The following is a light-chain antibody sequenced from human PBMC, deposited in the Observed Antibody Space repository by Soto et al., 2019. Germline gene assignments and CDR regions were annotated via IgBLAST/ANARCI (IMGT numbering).Light chain of an antibody. Sequence: QSALTQPASVSGSPGQSITISCTGTPSDVGGYNFVSWYQQHPGKAPKILIYDVGNRPSGVSNRFSGSKSGNTASLTISGLQAEDEAYYHCSSYTTNSTPYVFGTGTKVTVL. CDR2: DVG. CDR1: PSDVGGYNF. V-gene: IGLV2-14*03. CDR3: SSYTTNSTPYV. J-gene: IGLJ1*01.